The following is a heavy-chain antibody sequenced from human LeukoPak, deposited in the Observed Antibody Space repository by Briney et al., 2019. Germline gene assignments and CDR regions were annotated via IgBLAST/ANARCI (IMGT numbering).Heavy chain of an antibody. V-gene: IGHV4-61*01. CDR2: IYYSGST. CDR3: ARGTIAAAGWFDP. CDR1: GGSVSSGSYY. D-gene: IGHD6-13*01. J-gene: IGHJ5*02. Sequence: SETLSLTCTVSGGSVSSGSYYWSWIRQPPGKGLEWSGYIYYSGSTNYNPSLKSRVTISVDTSKNQFSLKLSSVTAADTAVYYCARGTIAAAGWFDPWGQGTLVTVSS.